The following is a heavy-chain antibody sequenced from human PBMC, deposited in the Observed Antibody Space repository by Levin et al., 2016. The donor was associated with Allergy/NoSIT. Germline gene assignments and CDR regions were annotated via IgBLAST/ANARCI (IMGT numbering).Heavy chain of an antibody. D-gene: IGHD3-10*01. CDR1: GFTFGSYG. Sequence: GGSLRLSCAASGFTFGSYGMHWVRQAPGKGLEWVAFISDDGSSTNYADSVKGRFTISRDNAKNTLYLQMNILRAEDTAVYYCVRDYNYGSGSYYGQFDYWGQGTLVTVSS. CDR2: ISDDGSST. V-gene: IGHV3-30*03. J-gene: IGHJ4*02. CDR3: VRDYNYGSGSYYGQFDY.